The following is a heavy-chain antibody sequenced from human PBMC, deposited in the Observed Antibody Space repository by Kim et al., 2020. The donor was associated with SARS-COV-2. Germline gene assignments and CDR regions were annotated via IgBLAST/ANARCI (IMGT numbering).Heavy chain of an antibody. CDR2: IRSSGSST. Sequence: GGSLRLSCAASGFTLSSYEMNWVRQAPGKGLEWVSYIRSSGSSTHYADSVKGRFTISRDNAKNSLYLQMNSLRAEDTAVYYCAKVVTTTPDAFDIWGQGTLVTVSS. J-gene: IGHJ3*02. CDR1: GFTLSSYE. V-gene: IGHV3-48*03. D-gene: IGHD2-21*02. CDR3: AKVVTTTPDAFDI.